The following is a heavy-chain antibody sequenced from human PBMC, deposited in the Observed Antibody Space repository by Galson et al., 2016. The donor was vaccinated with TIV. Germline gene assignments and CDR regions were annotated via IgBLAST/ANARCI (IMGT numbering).Heavy chain of an antibody. D-gene: IGHD1-1*01. J-gene: IGHJ4*02. CDR3: ARGNDPGATYSLDY. V-gene: IGHV3-7*01. Sequence: SLRLSCAASGITFSRHWMSWVRQAPGKGLEWVANIKQDGDYKYYVDSVKGRFTISRDNAKNSLYLQMNSLRAEDTAVYYCARGNDPGATYSLDYWGQGTLVTVSS. CDR1: GITFSRHW. CDR2: IKQDGDYK.